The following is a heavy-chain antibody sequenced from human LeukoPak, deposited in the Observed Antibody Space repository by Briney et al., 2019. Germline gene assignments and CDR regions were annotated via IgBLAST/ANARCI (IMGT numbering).Heavy chain of an antibody. CDR2: ISSSSSTI. CDR1: GFTFSSYS. CDR3: GKSSSSSPNYLDY. J-gene: IGHJ4*02. V-gene: IGHV3-48*04. D-gene: IGHD6-6*01. Sequence: GGSLRLSCAASGFTFSSYSMNWVRQAPGKGLEWVSYISSSSSTIYYADSVKGRFTISRDNAKNSLYLQMNSLRAEDTAVYYCGKSSSSSPNYLDYWGQGTLVTVSS.